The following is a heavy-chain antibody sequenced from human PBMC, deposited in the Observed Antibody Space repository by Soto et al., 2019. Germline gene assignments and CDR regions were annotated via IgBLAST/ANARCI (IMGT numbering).Heavy chain of an antibody. D-gene: IGHD5-12*01. V-gene: IGHV4-30-4*01. CDR2: IYYSGST. J-gene: IGHJ5*01. Sequence: PSETLSLTCTVSGGSISSGDYYWSWIRQPPGKGLEWIGYIYYSGSTYYNPSLKSRVTISVDTSKNQFSLNLSSVTAADTAMYYCARAWGATIYPGNNWFDSCGQGTLVPVSS. CDR3: ARAWGATIYPGNNWFDS. CDR1: GGSISSGDYY.